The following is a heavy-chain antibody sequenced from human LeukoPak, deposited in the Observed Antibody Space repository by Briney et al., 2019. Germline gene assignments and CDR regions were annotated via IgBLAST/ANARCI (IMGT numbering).Heavy chain of an antibody. CDR2: IYYSGST. D-gene: IGHD2-15*01. V-gene: IGHV4-39*07. CDR1: GGSISSNSYY. J-gene: IGHJ5*02. Sequence: SETLSLTCTVSGGSISSNSYYWGWIRQPPGKGLEWIGSIYYSGSTYYNPSLKSRVTISVDTSKNQFSLKLSSVTAADTAVYYCARHIVVVVAATSSWFDPWGQGTLVTVSS. CDR3: ARHIVVVVAATSSWFDP.